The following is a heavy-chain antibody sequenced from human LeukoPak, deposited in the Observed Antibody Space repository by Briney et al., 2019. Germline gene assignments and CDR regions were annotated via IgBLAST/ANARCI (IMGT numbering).Heavy chain of an antibody. D-gene: IGHD6-13*01. CDR3: ARDLSDKGIAAAGTDY. Sequence: ASVKVSCKASGYTFTSYAMHWVRQAPGQRLEWMGWINAGNGNTKYSQKFQGRVTITRDTSASTAYMELSSLRSEDTAVYYCARDLSDKGIAAAGTDYWGQGTLVTVSS. CDR1: GYTFTSYA. CDR2: INAGNGNT. V-gene: IGHV1-3*01. J-gene: IGHJ4*02.